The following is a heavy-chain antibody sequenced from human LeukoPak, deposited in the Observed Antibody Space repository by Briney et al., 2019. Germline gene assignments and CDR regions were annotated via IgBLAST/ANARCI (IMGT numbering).Heavy chain of an antibody. Sequence: GESLRISCKGSGYSFNNYWISWVRQMPGKGLEWMGRIDPSDSYTNYSPSFQGHVTMSVDKSISTAYLQWRSLKASDTAMYYCARRSGSDALDIWGQGTMVTVSS. CDR3: ARRSGSDALDI. D-gene: IGHD3-10*01. J-gene: IGHJ3*02. V-gene: IGHV5-10-1*01. CDR1: GYSFNNYW. CDR2: IDPSDSYT.